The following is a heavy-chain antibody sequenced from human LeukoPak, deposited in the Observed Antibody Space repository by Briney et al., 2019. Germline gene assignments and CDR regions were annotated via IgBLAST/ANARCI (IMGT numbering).Heavy chain of an antibody. CDR3: VRDLTGDYSFDY. CDR2: ISYDGCRK. V-gene: IGHV3-30-3*01. CDR1: GFTFSSHA. J-gene: IGHJ4*02. Sequence: GGSLRLSCAASGFTFSSHAMHWVRQAPGKGLEWVAVISYDGCRKYYADSVKGRFTISRDNSMNTQYLQMNSLRAEDAAVYHCVRDLTGDYSFDYWGQGTLVTVSS. D-gene: IGHD4-17*01.